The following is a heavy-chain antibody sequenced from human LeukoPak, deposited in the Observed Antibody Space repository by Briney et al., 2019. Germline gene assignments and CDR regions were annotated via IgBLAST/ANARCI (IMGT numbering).Heavy chain of an antibody. Sequence: SGGSLRHSCAASGLSLSSYAKHWVRQAPGKGLEWVAIISYDGSKKYYADSVKGRFTISRDNSKNTLYLQMNSLRAEDTAVYYCARSAAAGRIVATFGYWGQGTLVIVSS. J-gene: IGHJ4*02. CDR2: ISYDGSKK. CDR1: GLSLSSYA. D-gene: IGHD5-12*01. V-gene: IGHV3-30*04. CDR3: ARSAAAGRIVATFGY.